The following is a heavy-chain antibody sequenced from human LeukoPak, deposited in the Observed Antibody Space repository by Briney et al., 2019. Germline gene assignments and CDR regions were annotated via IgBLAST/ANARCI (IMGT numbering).Heavy chain of an antibody. Sequence: PSETLSLTCTVSGGSISSSSYYWGWIRQPPGKGLEWIGSIYYSGSTYYSPSLKSRVTISVDTSKNQFSLKLSSVTAADTAVYYCARQYYHGSGPYWGQGTLVTVSS. D-gene: IGHD3-10*01. V-gene: IGHV4-39*01. CDR2: IYYSGST. CDR1: GGSISSSSYY. CDR3: ARQYYHGSGPY. J-gene: IGHJ4*02.